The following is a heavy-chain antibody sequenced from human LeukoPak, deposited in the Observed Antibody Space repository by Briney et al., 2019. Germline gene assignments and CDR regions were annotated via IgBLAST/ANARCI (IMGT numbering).Heavy chain of an antibody. Sequence: GGSLRLSCAASGFTFSSYAMHWVRQAPGKGLERVPVISYDGSNKYYADSVKGRFTISRDNSKNTLYLQMNSLRAEDTAVYYCARDPYSSSYIGQTFNWFDPWGQGTLVTVSS. J-gene: IGHJ5*02. D-gene: IGHD6-13*01. V-gene: IGHV3-30-3*01. CDR3: ARDPYSSSYIGQTFNWFDP. CDR2: ISYDGSNK. CDR1: GFTFSSYA.